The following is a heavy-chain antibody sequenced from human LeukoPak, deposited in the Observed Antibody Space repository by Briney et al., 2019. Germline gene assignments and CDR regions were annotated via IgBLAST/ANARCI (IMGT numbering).Heavy chain of an antibody. CDR3: AGATYYYDSSGYYNI. D-gene: IGHD3-22*01. V-gene: IGHV3-74*01. CDR1: GFTFSSYW. CDR2: INSDGSST. Sequence: GGSLRLSCAASGFTFSSYWMHWVRQAPGKGLVWVSRINSDGSSTSYADSVKGRFTISRDNAKNTLYLQMSSLRAEDTAVYYCAGATYYYDSSGYYNIWGQGTMVTVSS. J-gene: IGHJ3*02.